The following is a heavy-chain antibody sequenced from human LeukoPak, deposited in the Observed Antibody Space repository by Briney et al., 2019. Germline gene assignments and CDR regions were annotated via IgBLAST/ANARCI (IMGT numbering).Heavy chain of an antibody. Sequence: GESLKISCEGSGYSFSNYRIGWVRQMPGKGLEWIGIIYPGDYETRYSPSFQGLVTISVDKSISTAYLQWSSLKASDTAMYYCAIPPGYCGNDCSFDHWGQGTLVTVSS. CDR2: IYPGDYET. V-gene: IGHV5-51*01. J-gene: IGHJ4*02. CDR3: AIPPGYCGNDCSFDH. CDR1: GYSFSNYR. D-gene: IGHD2-21*02.